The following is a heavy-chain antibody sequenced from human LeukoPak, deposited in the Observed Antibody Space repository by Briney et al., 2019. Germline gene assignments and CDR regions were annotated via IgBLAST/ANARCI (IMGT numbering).Heavy chain of an antibody. CDR2: ISYDGTNK. V-gene: IGHV3-30*18. J-gene: IGHJ4*02. CDR1: GFTFSTYG. Sequence: GGSLRRSCAASGFTFSTYGMHWVRQAPGKGLEWVAVISYDGTNKYYADSVKGRFTISRDNSKNTVYLQMNSLRAEDTAVYYCAKSGTGDYFDYWGQGTLVTVSS. D-gene: IGHD1-26*01. CDR3: AKSGTGDYFDY.